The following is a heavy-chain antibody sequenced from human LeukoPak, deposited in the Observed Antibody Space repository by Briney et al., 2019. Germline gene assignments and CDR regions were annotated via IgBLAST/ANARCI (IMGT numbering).Heavy chain of an antibody. J-gene: IGHJ4*02. V-gene: IGHV4-59*02. D-gene: IGHD6-13*01. CDR2: IYYSGST. Sequence: SETLSLTCSVSGGSVTSYYWSWIRQPPGKGLEWIGYIYYSGSTNYNPSLKGRVTISVDTSKNQFSLKLSSVTAADTAVYYCARAYWVGSSRYVLYFDYWGQGTLVTVSS. CDR1: GGSVTSYY. CDR3: ARAYWVGSSRYVLYFDY.